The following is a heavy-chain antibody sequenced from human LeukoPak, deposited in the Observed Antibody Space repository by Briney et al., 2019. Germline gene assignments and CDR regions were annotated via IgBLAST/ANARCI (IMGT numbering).Heavy chain of an antibody. CDR2: IRYDGSNK. CDR1: GFTFSSHG. J-gene: IGHJ4*02. D-gene: IGHD3-22*01. CDR3: AKASSGYYLIDY. V-gene: IGHV3-30*02. Sequence: GSLRISWAAAGFTFSSHGMHWARQAPGKGLGWVAFIRYDGSNKYYADSVKGRFTISRDNSKNTLYLQMNSLRAEDTAVYYCAKASSGYYLIDYWGQGTLVTVSS.